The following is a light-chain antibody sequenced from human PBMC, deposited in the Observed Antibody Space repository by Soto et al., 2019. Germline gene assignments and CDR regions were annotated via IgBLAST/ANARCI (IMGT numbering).Light chain of an antibody. CDR1: SGHSTYI. Sequence: QLVLTQSSSASASLGSSVKLTCTLSSGHSTYIIAWHQQQPGKAPRYLMKLEGSGSYNKGSGIPDRFSGSSSGADRYLTIPHLQFGDGGYYFCETWDTNVVVFGGGTKLTVL. V-gene: IGLV4-60*02. J-gene: IGLJ2*01. CDR2: LEGSGSY. CDR3: ETWDTNVVV.